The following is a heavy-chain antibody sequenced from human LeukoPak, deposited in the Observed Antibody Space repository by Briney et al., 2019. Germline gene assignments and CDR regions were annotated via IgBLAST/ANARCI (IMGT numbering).Heavy chain of an antibody. D-gene: IGHD2-2*01. CDR1: GGSISSGAYY. Sequence: SETLSLTCTVSGGSISSGAYYWGWIRQPPGKGLEWIGAIYYSGSTYYNPSLKSRVTISVDKSQNQFSLKLSSVTAADTAVYYCARVYKYCSGTSCYRFDPWGQGTLVTVSS. CDR3: ARVYKYCSGTSCYRFDP. J-gene: IGHJ5*02. CDR2: IYYSGST. V-gene: IGHV4-39*01.